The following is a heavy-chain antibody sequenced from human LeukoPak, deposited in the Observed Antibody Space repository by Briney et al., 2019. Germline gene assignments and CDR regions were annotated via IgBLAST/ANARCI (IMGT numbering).Heavy chain of an antibody. Sequence: SETLSLTCTVFGGSISSYYWNCVRQPPRKGLEWIGYIYYSGSTNYNPSLESRVTISVDTSKNQFSLRLSSVPAADTAIYYCARRSDIAARGHFDYWGQGTLVTVSS. J-gene: IGHJ4*02. CDR1: GGSISSYY. CDR3: ARRSDIAARGHFDY. D-gene: IGHD6-6*01. V-gene: IGHV4-59*08. CDR2: IYYSGST.